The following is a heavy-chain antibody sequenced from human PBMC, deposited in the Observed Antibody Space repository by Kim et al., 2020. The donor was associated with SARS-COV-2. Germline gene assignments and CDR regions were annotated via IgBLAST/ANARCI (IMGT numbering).Heavy chain of an antibody. V-gene: IGHV3-48*03. CDR3: ARARMRYYDSSGYPRWFDP. Sequence: GRFTIARDNAKNSLYLQMNSLRAEDTAVYYCARARMRYYDSSGYPRWFDPWGQGTLVTVSS. D-gene: IGHD3-22*01. J-gene: IGHJ5*02.